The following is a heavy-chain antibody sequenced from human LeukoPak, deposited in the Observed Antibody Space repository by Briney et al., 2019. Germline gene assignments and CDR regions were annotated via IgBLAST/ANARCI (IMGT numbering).Heavy chain of an antibody. J-gene: IGHJ5*02. D-gene: IGHD3-10*01. V-gene: IGHV4-4*02. CDR3: ARQRMVRGVLYNWFDP. CDR2: YHSGST. Sequence: YHSGSTDYNPSLKSRVTISVDKSKNQFSLKLSSVTAADTAVYYCARQRMVRGVLYNWFDPWGQGTLVTVSS.